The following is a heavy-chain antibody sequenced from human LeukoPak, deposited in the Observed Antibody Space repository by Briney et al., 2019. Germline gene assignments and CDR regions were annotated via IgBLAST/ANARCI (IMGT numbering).Heavy chain of an antibody. V-gene: IGHV3-15*01. D-gene: IGHD6-13*01. CDR1: GFTFSNAW. CDR3: TTRAYSSSWYVLY. CDR2: IKSKTDGGTT. Sequence: GGSLRLSCAASGFTFSNAWMSWVRQAPGKGLEWVGRIKSKTDGGTTDYAAPVKGRFTISRDDSKNTLYLQMNSLETEDTAVYYCTTRAYSSSWYVLYWGQGTLVTVSS. J-gene: IGHJ4*02.